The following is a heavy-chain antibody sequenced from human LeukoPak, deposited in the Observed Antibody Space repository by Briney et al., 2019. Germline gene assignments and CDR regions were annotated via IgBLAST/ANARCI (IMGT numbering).Heavy chain of an antibody. CDR3: ARVNDFWSGYPQYYFDY. CDR1: GGSFSGYY. D-gene: IGHD3-3*01. V-gene: IGHV4-34*01. Sequence: KPSETLSLTCAVYGGSFSGYYWSWIRQPPGKGLEWIGEINHSGSTNYNPSLKSRVTISVDTSKNQFSLKLSSVTAADTAVYYCARVNDFWSGYPQYYFDYWGQGTLVTVSS. J-gene: IGHJ4*02. CDR2: INHSGST.